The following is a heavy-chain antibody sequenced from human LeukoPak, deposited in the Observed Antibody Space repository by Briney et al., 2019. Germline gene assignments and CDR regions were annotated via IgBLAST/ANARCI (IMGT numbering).Heavy chain of an antibody. D-gene: IGHD6-13*01. Sequence: PGGSLRLSCEASGFSISTYNMNWVRQDPGKGLEWVSSITISSRYIYYADSVKGRFIVSRDNAKNSLSLEMNSLRAEDTALYYCARAWDGSSYWFDPWGQGTLVTVSS. CDR2: ITISSRYI. CDR3: ARAWDGSSYWFDP. J-gene: IGHJ5*02. CDR1: GFSISTYN. V-gene: IGHV3-21*01.